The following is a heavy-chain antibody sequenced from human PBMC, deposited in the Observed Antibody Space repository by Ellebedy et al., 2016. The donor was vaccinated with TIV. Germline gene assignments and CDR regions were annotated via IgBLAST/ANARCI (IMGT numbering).Heavy chain of an antibody. V-gene: IGHV3-30*03. D-gene: IGHD6-13*01. Sequence: GGSLRLSCEASGFTLSTYWMTWVRQAPGKGLEWVAVISYDGSNKYYADSVKGRFTISRDNSKDTQYLQMNSLTPEDTAVYYCARDPLAAAQRGFFDLWGRGTLVTVSS. CDR1: GFTLSTYW. J-gene: IGHJ2*01. CDR3: ARDPLAAAQRGFFDL. CDR2: ISYDGSNK.